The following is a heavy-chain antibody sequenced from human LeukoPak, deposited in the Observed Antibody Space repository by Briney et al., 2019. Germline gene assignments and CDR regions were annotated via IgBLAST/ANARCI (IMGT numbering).Heavy chain of an antibody. CDR3: ARGPGIAVAGVFDY. CDR2: ISGYTGHT. Sequence: ASVKVSCKASGYTFTSYGINWVRQAPGQGLEWLGWISGYTGHTNYVQKIQGRVTMTTDTSTNTAYMELRSLRSDDTAVYYCARGPGIAVAGVFDYWGRGSLVTVSS. J-gene: IGHJ4*02. CDR1: GYTFTSYG. V-gene: IGHV1-18*04. D-gene: IGHD6-19*01.